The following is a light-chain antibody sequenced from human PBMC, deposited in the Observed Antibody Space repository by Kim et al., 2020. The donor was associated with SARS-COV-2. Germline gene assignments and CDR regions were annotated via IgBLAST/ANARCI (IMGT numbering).Light chain of an antibody. CDR3: QQYSNGPSYT. CDR1: RSVSSN. V-gene: IGKV3-15*01. J-gene: IGKJ2*01. Sequence: GSPGERATLSCRASRSVSSNLAWYQQKPGQAPRLLIYGASTRAADIPARFSGSGSGTEFTLTISSLQSEDFAVYYCQQYSNGPSYTFGQGTKLEI. CDR2: GAS.